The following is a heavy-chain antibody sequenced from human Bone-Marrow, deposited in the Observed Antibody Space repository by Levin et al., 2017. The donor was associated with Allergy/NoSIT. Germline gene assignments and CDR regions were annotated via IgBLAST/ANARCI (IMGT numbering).Heavy chain of an antibody. Sequence: GSLRLSCTVSGGSISSYYWSWIRQPPGKGLEWIGYIYYSGSTNYNPSLKSRVTISVDTSKNQFSLKLSSVTAADTAVYYCARAGRSSSDLDYWGQGTLVTVSS. V-gene: IGHV4-59*01. J-gene: IGHJ4*02. CDR3: ARAGRSSSDLDY. CDR1: GGSISSYY. D-gene: IGHD6-6*01. CDR2: IYYSGST.